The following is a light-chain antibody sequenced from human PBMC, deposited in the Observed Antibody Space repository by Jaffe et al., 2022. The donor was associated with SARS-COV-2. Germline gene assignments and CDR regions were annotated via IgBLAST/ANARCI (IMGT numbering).Light chain of an antibody. Sequence: QSALTQPASVSGSPGQSITISCTGTSSDVGGYNYVSWYQQHPGKAPQLMIYDVSNRPSGVSNRFSGSKSGNTASLTISGLQAQDEATYSCSSYTDSGTLYVFGTGTKVTVL. CDR2: DVS. CDR1: SSDVGGYNY. CDR3: SSYTDSGTLYV. V-gene: IGLV2-14*01. J-gene: IGLJ1*01.